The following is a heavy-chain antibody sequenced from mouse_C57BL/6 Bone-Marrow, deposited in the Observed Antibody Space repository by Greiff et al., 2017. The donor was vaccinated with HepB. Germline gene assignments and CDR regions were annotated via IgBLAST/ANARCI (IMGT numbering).Heavy chain of an antibody. J-gene: IGHJ4*01. CDR3: AMGEYSTVGGDY. CDR1: GYTFTSYW. CDR2: IHPSDSDT. D-gene: IGHD1-1*01. V-gene: IGHV1-74*01. Sequence: QVQLQQPGAELVKPGASVKVSCKASGYTFTSYWMHWVKQRPGQGLEWIGRIHPSDSDTNYNQKCKGKATLTVDKSSSTAYMQRSSLTSEDSAVYYCAMGEYSTVGGDYWGQGTSVTVSS.